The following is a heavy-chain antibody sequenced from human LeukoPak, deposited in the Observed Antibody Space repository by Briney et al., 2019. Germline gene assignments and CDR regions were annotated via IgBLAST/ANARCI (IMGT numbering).Heavy chain of an antibody. D-gene: IGHD3-10*01. CDR2: ISYDGSNK. J-gene: IGHJ4*02. CDR3: AREVRGVIDY. CDR1: GFPFGGYA. V-gene: IGHV3-30-3*01. Sequence: GGSRSLSLAAPGFPFGGYAMHWVRQAPGKGREWVAVISYDGSNKYYADSVKGRFTTSRDNSKNTLYLQMNSLRAEDTAVYYCAREVRGVIDYWGQGTLVTVSS.